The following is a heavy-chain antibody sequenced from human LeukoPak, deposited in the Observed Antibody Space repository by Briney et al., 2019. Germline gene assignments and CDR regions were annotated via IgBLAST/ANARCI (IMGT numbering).Heavy chain of an antibody. D-gene: IGHD1-1*01. J-gene: IGHJ4*02. CDR3: AKVSKQLELPAEANFDY. CDR2: ISGSGGST. CDR1: GFTFSSYA. Sequence: LSGGSLRLSCAASGFTFSSYAMSWVRQAPGKGLEWVSAISGSGGSTYYADSVKGRFTISRDNSKNTLYLQMNSLRAEDTAVYYCAKVSKQLELPAEANFDYWGQGTLVTVSS. V-gene: IGHV3-23*01.